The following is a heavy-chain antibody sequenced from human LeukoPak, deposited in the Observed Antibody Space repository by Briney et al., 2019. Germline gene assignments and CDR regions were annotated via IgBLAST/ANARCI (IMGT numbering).Heavy chain of an antibody. V-gene: IGHV3-33*08. CDR2: IWYDGSNK. Sequence: GGSLRLSCAASGFTVSSNYMSWVRQAPGKGLEWVAVIWYDGSNKYYADSVKGRFTISRDNSKNTLYLQMNSLRAEDTAVYYCARDGSGSYYISNWFDPWGQGTLVTVSS. D-gene: IGHD3-10*01. J-gene: IGHJ5*02. CDR1: GFTVSSNY. CDR3: ARDGSGSYYISNWFDP.